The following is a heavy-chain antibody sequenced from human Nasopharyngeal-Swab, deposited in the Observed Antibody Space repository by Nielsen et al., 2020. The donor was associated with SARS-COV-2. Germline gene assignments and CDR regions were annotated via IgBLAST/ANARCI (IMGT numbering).Heavy chain of an antibody. J-gene: IGHJ6*03. CDR3: AKVARGVYNYMDV. CDR2: ISYDGSNK. V-gene: IGHV3-30*18. D-gene: IGHD2-8*01. CDR1: GFTFSSYG. Sequence: GESLKISCAASGFTFSSYGMHWVRQAPGKGLEWVAVISYDGSNKYYADSVKGRFTISRDNSKNTLYLQMNSLRAEDTAVYYCAKVARGVYNYMDVWGKGTTVTVSS.